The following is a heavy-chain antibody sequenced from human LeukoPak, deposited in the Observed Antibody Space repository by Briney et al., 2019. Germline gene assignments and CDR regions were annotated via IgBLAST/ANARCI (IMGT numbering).Heavy chain of an antibody. Sequence: ASVKVSCKASGYTFTSYGISWVRQAPGQGLEWMGWISAYNGNTNYAQKLQGRVTITRNTSISTAYMELSSLRSEDTAVYYCARCGGGGISWFGELTTNYYYYMDVWGKGTTVTVSS. CDR2: ISAYNGNT. V-gene: IGHV1-18*01. D-gene: IGHD3-10*01. CDR3: ARCGGGGISWFGELTTNYYYYMDV. J-gene: IGHJ6*03. CDR1: GYTFTSYG.